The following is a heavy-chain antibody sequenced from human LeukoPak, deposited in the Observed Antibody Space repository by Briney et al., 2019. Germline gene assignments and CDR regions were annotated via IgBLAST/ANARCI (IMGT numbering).Heavy chain of an antibody. CDR3: ARVGSRGNAFDI. J-gene: IGHJ3*02. Sequence: SETLSLTCTVYGGSFNGYYWSWIRQPPGKGLEWIGEINHTGGTNYNPSLKSRVTISVDTSKKQFSLKLTSVTAADTAVYYCARVGSRGNAFDIWGQGTMVTVSS. CDR2: INHTGGT. V-gene: IGHV4-34*01. D-gene: IGHD1-26*01. CDR1: GGSFNGYY.